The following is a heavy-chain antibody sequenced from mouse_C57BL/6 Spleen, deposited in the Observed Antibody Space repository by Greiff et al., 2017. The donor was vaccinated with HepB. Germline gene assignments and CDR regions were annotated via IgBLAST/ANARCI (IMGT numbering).Heavy chain of an antibody. CDR2: IYPRSGNT. V-gene: IGHV1-81*01. CDR3: ARHYGSISHWYFDV. Sequence: VQLQQSGAELARPGASVKLSCKASGYTFTSYGISWVKQRTGQGLEWIGEIYPRSGNTYYNEKFKGKATLTADKSSSTAYMELRSLTSEDSAVYFCARHYGSISHWYFDVWGTGTTVTVSS. D-gene: IGHD1-1*01. CDR1: GYTFTSYG. J-gene: IGHJ1*03.